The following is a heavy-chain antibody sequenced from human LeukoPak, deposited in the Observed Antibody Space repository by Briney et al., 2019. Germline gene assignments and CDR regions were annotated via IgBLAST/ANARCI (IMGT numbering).Heavy chain of an antibody. CDR2: ISSSSSYI. CDR3: AKDGDSSGYYQALLDY. Sequence: PGGSLRLSCAASGFTFSSYSMNWVRQAPGKGLEWVSSISSSSSYIYYADSVKGRFTISRDNAKNSLYLQMNSLRAEDTAVYYCAKDGDSSGYYQALLDYWGQGTLVTVSS. V-gene: IGHV3-21*04. D-gene: IGHD3-22*01. J-gene: IGHJ4*02. CDR1: GFTFSSYS.